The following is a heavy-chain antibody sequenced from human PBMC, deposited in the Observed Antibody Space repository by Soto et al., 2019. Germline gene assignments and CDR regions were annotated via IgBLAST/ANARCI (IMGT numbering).Heavy chain of an antibody. D-gene: IGHD2-2*01. Sequence: SVKVSCKASGCTFSSYTISWVRQAPGQGLEWMGRIIPILGIANYAQKFQGRVTITADKSTSTAYMELSSLRSEDTAVYYCGRDREDIVVVPAAGASGWFDPWGQGTLVTVS. V-gene: IGHV1-69*04. CDR2: IIPILGIA. J-gene: IGHJ5*02. CDR1: GCTFSSYT. CDR3: GRDREDIVVVPAAGASGWFDP.